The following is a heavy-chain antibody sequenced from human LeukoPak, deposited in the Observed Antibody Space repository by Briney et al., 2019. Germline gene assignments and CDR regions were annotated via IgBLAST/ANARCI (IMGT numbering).Heavy chain of an antibody. CDR3: AGQKDPRPIDY. V-gene: IGHV1-2*02. CDR1: GYTFIAYY. Sequence: GASVTVSCKASGYTFIAYYMHWVRQAPGQGLEWMGWVNPASGGTNYAQKFEGRVTMTRDTSISTAYMELTALTSDDTAVYYCAGQKDPRPIDYWGQGTLVTVSS. CDR2: VNPASGGT. J-gene: IGHJ4*02.